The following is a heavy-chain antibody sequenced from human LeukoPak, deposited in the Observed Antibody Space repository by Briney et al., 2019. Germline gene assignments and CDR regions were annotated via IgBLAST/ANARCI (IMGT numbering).Heavy chain of an antibody. CDR3: ASHPTPGIAAAGTFNY. J-gene: IGHJ4*02. CDR1: GFTFSSYW. D-gene: IGHD6-13*01. Sequence: GGSLRLSCAASGFTFSSYWMNWVRQAPGKGLEWVANIKQDGSEKYYVDSVKGRFTISRDNAKNPLYLQMNSLRAEDTAVYYCASHPTPGIAAAGTFNYWGQGTLVTVSS. V-gene: IGHV3-7*03. CDR2: IKQDGSEK.